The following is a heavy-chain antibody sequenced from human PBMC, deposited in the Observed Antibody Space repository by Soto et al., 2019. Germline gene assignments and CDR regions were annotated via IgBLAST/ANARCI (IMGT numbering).Heavy chain of an antibody. V-gene: IGHV1-46*03. CDR1: GYTFTSYY. J-gene: IGHJ3*02. CDR2: INPSGGST. CDR3: ARDRVTTVVTPDFFDI. D-gene: IGHD4-17*01. Sequence: QVQLVQSGAEVKKPGASVKVSCKASGYTFTSYYMHWVRQAPGQGLEWMGIINPSGGSTSYAQKFQGRVTMTRDMSTSTVYMELSSLRSEDTAVYYCARDRVTTVVTPDFFDIWGQGTMVTVSS.